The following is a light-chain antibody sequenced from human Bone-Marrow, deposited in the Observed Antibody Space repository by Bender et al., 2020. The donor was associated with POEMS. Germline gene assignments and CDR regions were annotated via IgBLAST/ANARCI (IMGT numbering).Light chain of an antibody. Sequence: QSALTQPPSVSGSPGQSVTISCAGTSSDVGTYNRVSWYLQSPGTAPKLLIFEVSDRPSGVPERFSGSKSGNTASLTISGLQAEDEAYYYCSSYTTSANEVFGGGTKLTVL. J-gene: IGLJ3*02. V-gene: IGLV2-18*02. CDR1: SSDVGTYNR. CDR2: EVS. CDR3: SSYTTSANEV.